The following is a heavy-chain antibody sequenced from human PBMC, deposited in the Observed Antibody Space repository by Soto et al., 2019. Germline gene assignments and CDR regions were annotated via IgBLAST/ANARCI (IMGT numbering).Heavy chain of an antibody. D-gene: IGHD3-16*01. CDR2: IGNFGGDI. CDR3: AKKYLGDYPFDN. V-gene: IGHV3-23*01. CDR1: RFTFSSYA. J-gene: IGHJ4*02. Sequence: EVQLLESGGSLVQPGGSLRLSCAGSRFTFSSYAMAWVRQAPGRGLEWVSSIGNFGGDISYADSVKGRFTVSRDNSKNTLYLQMDSLRAEDTAIYYCAKKYLGDYPFDNWGQGTLVTVSS.